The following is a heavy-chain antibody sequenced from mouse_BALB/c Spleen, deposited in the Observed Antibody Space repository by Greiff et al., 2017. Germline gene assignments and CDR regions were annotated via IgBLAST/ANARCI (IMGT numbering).Heavy chain of an antibody. Sequence: VNVVESGPGLVAPSQSLSITCTVSGFSLTSYDISWIRQPPGKGLEWLGVIWTGGGTNYNSAFMSRLSISKDNSKSQVFLKMNSLQTDDTAIYYCVRDGNYYAMDYWGQGTSVTVSS. CDR1: GFSLTSYD. D-gene: IGHD2-1*01. CDR2: IWTGGGT. CDR3: VRDGNYYAMDY. J-gene: IGHJ4*01. V-gene: IGHV2-9-2*01.